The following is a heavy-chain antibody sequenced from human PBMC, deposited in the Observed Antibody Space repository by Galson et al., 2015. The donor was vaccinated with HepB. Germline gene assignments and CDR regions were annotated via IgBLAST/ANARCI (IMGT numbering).Heavy chain of an antibody. V-gene: IGHV1-18*01. CDR1: GYTFTSYG. J-gene: IGHJ6*03. Sequence: VKVSCKASGYTFTSYGITWVRQAPGQGLEWMGWISAYNGNTNYAQKLQGRVTMTTDTSTSTAYMELRSLRSDDTAVYYCARHEPGDYYYYYYMDVWGKGTTVTVSS. CDR2: ISAYNGNT. CDR3: ARHEPGDYYYYYYMDV. D-gene: IGHD7-27*01.